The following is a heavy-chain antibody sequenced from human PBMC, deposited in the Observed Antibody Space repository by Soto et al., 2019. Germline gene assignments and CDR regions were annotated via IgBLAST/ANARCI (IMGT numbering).Heavy chain of an antibody. CDR2: IKQDGSEK. CDR1: GFTFSSYW. D-gene: IGHD3-22*01. Sequence: PGGSLRLSCAASGFTFSSYWMSWVRQAPGKGLEWVANIKQDGSEKYYVDSVKGRFTISRDNAKNSLYLQMNSLRAEDTAVYYCARDVGDTYYYDSSGSTPSLFDYWGQGTLVTVSS. CDR3: ARDVGDTYYYDSSGSTPSLFDY. J-gene: IGHJ4*02. V-gene: IGHV3-7*03.